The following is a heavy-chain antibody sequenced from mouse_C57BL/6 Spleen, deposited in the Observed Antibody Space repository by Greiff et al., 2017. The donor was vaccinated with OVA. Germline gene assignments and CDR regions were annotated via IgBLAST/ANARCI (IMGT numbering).Heavy chain of an antibody. CDR2: IYPRSGNT. CDR3: ARLRRPDYAMDY. J-gene: IGHJ4*01. D-gene: IGHD2-12*01. CDR1: GYTFTSYG. V-gene: IGHV1-81*01. Sequence: VKLMESGAELARPGASVKLSCKASGYTFTSYGISWVKQRTGQGLEWIGEIYPRSGNTYYNEKFKGKATLTADKSSSTAYMELRSLTSEDSAVYFCARLRRPDYAMDYWGQGTSVTVSS.